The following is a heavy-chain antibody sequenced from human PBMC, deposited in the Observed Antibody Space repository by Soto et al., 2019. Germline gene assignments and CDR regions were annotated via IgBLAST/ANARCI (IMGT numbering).Heavy chain of an antibody. V-gene: IGHV4-39*01. Sequence: QLLESGPGLVKPSETLSLTCTVSGGSISSSSYYWGWIRQPPGKGLEWIGSIYYSGSTYYNPSLKSRVTISVDTSKNQFSLKLSSVTAADTAVYYCATPNAMTTVVTGVGKELLYYYGMDVWGQGTTVTVSS. D-gene: IGHD4-17*01. J-gene: IGHJ6*02. CDR1: GGSISSSSYY. CDR2: IYYSGST. CDR3: ATPNAMTTVVTGVGKELLYYYGMDV.